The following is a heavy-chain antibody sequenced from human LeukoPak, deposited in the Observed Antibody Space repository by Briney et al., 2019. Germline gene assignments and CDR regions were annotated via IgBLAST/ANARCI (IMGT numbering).Heavy chain of an antibody. CDR3: ARDGCSSTSCHSYYYYGMDV. Sequence: GGSLRLPCAASGFTVSSNYMRWVRQAPGKGLEWVSVIYSGGSTYYADSVKGRFTISRDNSTITVYLQMNRLTAEDTAVYYWARDGCSSTSCHSYYYYGMDVWGQGTTVTVSS. J-gene: IGHJ6*02. CDR2: IYSGGST. D-gene: IGHD2-2*01. V-gene: IGHV3-53*01. CDR1: GFTVSSNY.